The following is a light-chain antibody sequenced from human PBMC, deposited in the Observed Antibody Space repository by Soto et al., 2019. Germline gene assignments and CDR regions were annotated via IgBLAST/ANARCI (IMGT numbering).Light chain of an antibody. V-gene: IGLV1-44*01. J-gene: IGLJ1*01. CDR1: SSNIGSNT. CDR2: SSN. Sequence: QSVLTQPPSASGTPGQSGTISCSGSSSNIGSNTVDWYQQLPGTAPKLLIYSSNQRPSGVPDRFSGSKSGTSASLAISGLQSDDEADYFCAAWDDSLNGLYVFGTGTKVTVL. CDR3: AAWDDSLNGLYV.